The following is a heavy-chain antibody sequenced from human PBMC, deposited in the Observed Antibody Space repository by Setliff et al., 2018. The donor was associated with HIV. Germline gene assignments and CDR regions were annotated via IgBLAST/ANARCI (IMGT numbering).Heavy chain of an antibody. CDR1: GFTFGDYP. D-gene: IGHD3-3*01. CDR2: IRTKAYRGTT. V-gene: IGHV3-49*03. Sequence: GGSLRLSCATSGFTFGDYPMSWFRQAPGKGLEWVSFIRTKAYRGTTEYAASVEGRFTIARDDAKTIAYLHMNSLTTDDTAVYFCTRDSRGSSSWSGYNGGFDYWGKGTLVTVSS. CDR3: TRDSRGSSSWSGYNGGFDY. J-gene: IGHJ4*02.